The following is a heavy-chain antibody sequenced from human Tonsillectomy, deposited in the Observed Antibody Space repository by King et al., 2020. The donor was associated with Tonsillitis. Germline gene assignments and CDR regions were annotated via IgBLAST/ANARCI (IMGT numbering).Heavy chain of an antibody. V-gene: IGHV1-46*03. CDR3: ARGYNWNDY. CDR1: GYTFTTHS. D-gene: IGHD1-1*01. CDR2: INPSGGST. Sequence: VQLVESGAEVKKPRASVKVYCKASGYTFTTHSIHWVRQAPGQGLEWMGIINPSGGSTNYAQKFKGKVTMTSDTSTDTVYMELSSLRSEDTAVYYCARGYNWNDYWGQGTLVTVSS. J-gene: IGHJ4*02.